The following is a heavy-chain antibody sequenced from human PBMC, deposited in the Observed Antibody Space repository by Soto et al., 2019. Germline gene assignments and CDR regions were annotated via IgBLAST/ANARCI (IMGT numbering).Heavy chain of an antibody. CDR3: ARVVSNFLGVGRDV. V-gene: IGHV1-69*01. Sequence: QVQLVQSGAEVKKPGSSVKVSCKASGGSFSSYAISWVRQAPGQGLEWMGGIVPIIGPTNYAQKFQGRVTITADESTSTAYMDLSSLRSEDTAVYYCARVVSNFLGVGRDVWGQGTTVTVSS. CDR1: GGSFSSYA. J-gene: IGHJ6*02. D-gene: IGHD3-16*01. CDR2: IVPIIGPT.